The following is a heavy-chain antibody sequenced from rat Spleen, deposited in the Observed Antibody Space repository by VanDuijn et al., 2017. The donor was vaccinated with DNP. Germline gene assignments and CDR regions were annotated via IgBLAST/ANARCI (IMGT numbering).Heavy chain of an antibody. CDR1: GFSLTSYH. CDR2: IQSGGST. D-gene: IGHD1-4*01. Sequence: QVQLKESGPGLVQPSQTLSLTCTVSGFSLTSYHVHWVRQPPGKGLEWMGRIQSGGSTDYNSALKSRMSISRDTSKSQVFLKMSSLQTEDTAIYSCARFPPGYYSYRDWHLDCWGPGTMVTVSS. J-gene: IGHJ1*01. CDR3: ARFPPGYYSYRDWHLDC. V-gene: IGHV2-27*01.